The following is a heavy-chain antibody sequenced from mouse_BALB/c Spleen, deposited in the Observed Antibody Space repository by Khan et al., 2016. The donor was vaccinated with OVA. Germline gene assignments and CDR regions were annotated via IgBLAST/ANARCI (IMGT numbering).Heavy chain of an antibody. CDR1: GYTFTDYY. CDR2: ISPGSGDN. D-gene: IGHD1-2*01. V-gene: IGHV1-77*01. J-gene: IGHJ3*01. Sequence: QVQLQQSGAELARPGASVKLSCKASGYTFTDYYINWVKQRTGQGLEWIGEISPGSGDNYYNERFKGKATLTADKSSRPAYMQLSSLTSEASSVYFCARRNYFGYTFAYWGQGTLVTVSA. CDR3: ARRNYFGYTFAY.